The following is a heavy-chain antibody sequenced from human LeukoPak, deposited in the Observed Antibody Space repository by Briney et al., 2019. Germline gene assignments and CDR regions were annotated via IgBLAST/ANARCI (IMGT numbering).Heavy chain of an antibody. CDR1: GGSISSHY. CDR2: IYYSGST. CDR3: AASCSSGGSCYSSSPGYYYYYMDV. D-gene: IGHD2-15*01. Sequence: KPSETLSLTCTVSGGSISSHYWSWIRQPPGKGLEWIGYIYYSGSTNYNPSLKNRVTISVDTSKNQFSLKLSSVTAADTAVYYCAASCSSGGSCYSSSPGYYYYYMDVWGKGTTVTVSS. V-gene: IGHV4-59*11. J-gene: IGHJ6*03.